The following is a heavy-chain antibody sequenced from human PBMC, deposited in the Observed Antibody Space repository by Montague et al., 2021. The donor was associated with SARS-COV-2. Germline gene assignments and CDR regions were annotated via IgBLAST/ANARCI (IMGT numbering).Heavy chain of an antibody. CDR1: GGSISSSSYY. CDR3: ARHGKTRIAMIVVVIGYFDY. D-gene: IGHD3-22*01. V-gene: IGHV4-39*01. Sequence: SETLSLTCTVSGGSISSSSYYWGWIHQPPGKGLEWIGSIYYSGSTYYNPSLKSRVTISVDTSKNQFSLKLSSVTAADTAVYYCARHGKTRIAMIVVVIGYFDYWGQGTLVTVSS. J-gene: IGHJ4*02. CDR2: IYYSGST.